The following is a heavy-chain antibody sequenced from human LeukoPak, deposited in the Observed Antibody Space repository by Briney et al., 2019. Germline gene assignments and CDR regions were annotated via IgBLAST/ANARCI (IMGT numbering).Heavy chain of an antibody. CDR3: ARDSIAAAGSHDY. Sequence: SETLSLTCTVSGDSISSSNCYWGWIRQPPGKGLEWIGSIYFSGGTYYNASLKSRVTISVDTSKNQFSLKLSSVTAADTAVYYCARDSIAAAGSHDYWGQGTLVTVSS. D-gene: IGHD6-13*01. CDR1: GDSISSSNCY. V-gene: IGHV4-39*02. CDR2: IYFSGGT. J-gene: IGHJ4*02.